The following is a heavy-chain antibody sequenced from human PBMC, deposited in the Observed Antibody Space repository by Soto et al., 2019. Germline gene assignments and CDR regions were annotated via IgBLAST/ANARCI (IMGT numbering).Heavy chain of an antibody. Sequence: SETLSLTCTVSGGSIYTGGYYWSWIRQLPGKGLEWLGYTYYTGSTQYTPSLKSRLSISTDTSDNQFSLRLNSVTAADTAVYYCATSLVTSRARVDYWGQGTPVTVPQ. CDR3: ATSLVTSRARVDY. D-gene: IGHD1-26*01. CDR1: GGSIYTGGYY. V-gene: IGHV4-31*03. CDR2: TYYTGST. J-gene: IGHJ4*02.